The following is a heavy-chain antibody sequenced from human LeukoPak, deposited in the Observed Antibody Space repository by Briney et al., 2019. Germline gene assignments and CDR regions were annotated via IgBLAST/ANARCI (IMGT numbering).Heavy chain of an antibody. CDR2: INQDGSER. CDR3: ARGYSGWYDN. J-gene: IGHJ5*02. V-gene: IGHV3-7*03. D-gene: IGHD1-26*01. Sequence: PGGSLRLSCAASGFTFSIYWMSWVRQAPGKGLEWVANINQDGSERYYLDSVKGRFTISRDNAKSSLYVQMNSLRAEDTAVYYCARGYSGWYDNWGPGTLVTVSS. CDR1: GFTFSIYW.